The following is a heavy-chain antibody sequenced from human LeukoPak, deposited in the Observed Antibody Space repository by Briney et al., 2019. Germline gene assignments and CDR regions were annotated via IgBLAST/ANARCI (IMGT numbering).Heavy chain of an antibody. CDR3: ARDNFSQGSSWYEGFDY. CDR1: GYSISSGYY. J-gene: IGHJ4*02. CDR2: IYHSGST. V-gene: IGHV4-38-2*02. Sequence: SETLSLTCTVSGYSISSGYYWGWIRQPPGKGLEWIGSIYHSGSTYYNPSLKSRVTISVDTSKNQFSLKLSSVTAADTAVYYCARDNFSQGSSWYEGFDYWDQGTLVTVSS. D-gene: IGHD6-13*01.